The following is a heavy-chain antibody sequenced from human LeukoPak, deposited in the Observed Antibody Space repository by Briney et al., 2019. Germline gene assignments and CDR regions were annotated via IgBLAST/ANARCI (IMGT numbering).Heavy chain of an antibody. CDR1: GYTLTELS. Sequence: GASVKVSCKVSGYTLTELSMHWVRQAPGKGLEWMGGFDPEDGETIYAQKFQGRVTMTEGTSTDTAYMELSSLRSEDTAVYYCATSIYSSSSDYWGQGTLVTVSS. D-gene: IGHD6-6*01. V-gene: IGHV1-24*01. J-gene: IGHJ4*02. CDR3: ATSIYSSSSDY. CDR2: FDPEDGET.